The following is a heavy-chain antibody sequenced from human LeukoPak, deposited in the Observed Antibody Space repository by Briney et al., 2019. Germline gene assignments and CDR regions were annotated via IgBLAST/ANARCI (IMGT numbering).Heavy chain of an antibody. Sequence: KSSETLSLTCTVSGGSISSYYWSWIRQPPGKGLEWIGYIYYSGSTYYNPSLKSRVTISVDTSKNQFSLKLSSVTAADTAVYYCARHVRYCSSTSCSNWFDPWGQGTLVTVSS. CDR1: GGSISSYY. D-gene: IGHD2-2*01. CDR3: ARHVRYCSSTSCSNWFDP. V-gene: IGHV4-59*08. J-gene: IGHJ5*02. CDR2: IYYSGST.